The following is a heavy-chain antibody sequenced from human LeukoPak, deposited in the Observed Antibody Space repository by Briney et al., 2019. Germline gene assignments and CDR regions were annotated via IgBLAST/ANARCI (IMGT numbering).Heavy chain of an antibody. V-gene: IGHV3-11*01. CDR3: AGHARGSYLVY. J-gene: IGHJ4*02. Sequence: GGSLRLSCAASGFTFSDYYMSWIRQAPGKGLEWVSLISSTSPRAISYGDSVKGRLTTSRDDGKNSLFLQMNSLRVEDTAMYYCAGHARGSYLVYWGQGILVTVSA. D-gene: IGHD2-8*02. CDR1: GFTFSDYY. CDR2: ISSTSPRAI.